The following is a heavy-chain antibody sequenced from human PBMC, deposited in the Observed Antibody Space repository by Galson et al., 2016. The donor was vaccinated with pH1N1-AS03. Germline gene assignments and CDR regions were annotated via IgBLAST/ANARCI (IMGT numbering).Heavy chain of an antibody. CDR3: ARGRGYGHYYFDY. J-gene: IGHJ4*02. CDR2: IWYDGSNK. D-gene: IGHD3-10*01. Sequence: SLRLSCAAPGFSFSSFGMHWVRQAPGKGLEWVAAIWYDGSNKYYAVSVKGRFTISRDNTKNTLYLQMNSLRVEDTAVYFCARGRGYGHYYFDYWGQGTLVTVSS. V-gene: IGHV3-33*01. CDR1: GFSFSSFG.